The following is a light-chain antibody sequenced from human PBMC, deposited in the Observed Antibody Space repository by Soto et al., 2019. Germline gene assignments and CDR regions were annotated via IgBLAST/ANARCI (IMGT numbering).Light chain of an antibody. V-gene: IGKV1-39*01. Sequence: DIRSTQSPSSLSASVGDRVTITCRSSQSISTYLSWYQQKPGKAPKLLIYGATRLQSGAPSRFTGSGSGTEFTLTISSLQPEDFATYSCQQSYSNPPTFAQGTKVDIK. CDR2: GAT. CDR1: QSISTY. CDR3: QQSYSNPPT. J-gene: IGKJ2*01.